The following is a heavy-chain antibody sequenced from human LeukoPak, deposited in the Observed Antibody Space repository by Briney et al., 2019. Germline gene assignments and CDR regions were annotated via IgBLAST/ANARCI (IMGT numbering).Heavy chain of an antibody. D-gene: IGHD6-19*01. Sequence: PGGSLRLSCAASGFTFDDYAMHWVRQAPGKGLEWVSGISWNSGSIGYADSVKGRFTISRDNAKNSLYLQMNSLRAEDTALYYCAKDFYRIAVAGTYFDYWGQGTLVTVSS. CDR2: ISWNSGSI. V-gene: IGHV3-9*01. CDR1: GFTFDDYA. J-gene: IGHJ4*02. CDR3: AKDFYRIAVAGTYFDY.